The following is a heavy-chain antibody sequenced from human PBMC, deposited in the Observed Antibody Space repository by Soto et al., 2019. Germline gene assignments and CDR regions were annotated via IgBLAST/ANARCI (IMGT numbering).Heavy chain of an antibody. D-gene: IGHD3-3*01. J-gene: IGHJ6*02. CDR2: IKQDGSEK. V-gene: IGHV3-7*05. Sequence: GGSLRLSCAASGFTFSSYWMSWVRQAPGKGLEWVANIKQDGSEKYYVDSVKGRFTISRDNAKNSLYLQMNSLRAEDTAVYYCASPPLGVVTNYYYYGMDVWGQGTTVTVSS. CDR3: ASPPLGVVTNYYYYGMDV. CDR1: GFTFSSYW.